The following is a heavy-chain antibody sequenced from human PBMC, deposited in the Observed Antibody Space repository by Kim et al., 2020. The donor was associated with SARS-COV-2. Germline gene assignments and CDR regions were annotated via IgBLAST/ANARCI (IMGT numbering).Heavy chain of an antibody. Sequence: SETLSLTCTVSGVSISSYYWSWIRQPPGKGLELIGYIHYSGSTNYNPSLKRRVPISVDTSKNQFSLKLSSVTAADTDVYYCSRGPAAAPDYYGMDVWGQGTTVAVSS. V-gene: IGHV4-59*01. CDR2: IHYSGST. D-gene: IGHD6-13*01. CDR1: GVSISSYY. CDR3: SRGPAAAPDYYGMDV. J-gene: IGHJ6*02.